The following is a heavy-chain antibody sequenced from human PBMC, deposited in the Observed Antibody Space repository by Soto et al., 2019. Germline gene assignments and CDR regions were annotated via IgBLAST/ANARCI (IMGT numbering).Heavy chain of an antibody. Sequence: GGSLRLSCEASGFKFGDYAMHWVRQAPGKGLEWVSGVSWNSEIVGYADSAKGRFTISRDNAKNSLYLEMNSLRTGDTALYYCAKDRGPCSGNKCSSLYYYYGMDVWGQGTTVTVSS. J-gene: IGHJ6*02. CDR3: AKDRGPCSGNKCSSLYYYYGMDV. V-gene: IGHV3-9*01. CDR1: GFKFGDYA. CDR2: VSWNSEIV. D-gene: IGHD2-15*01.